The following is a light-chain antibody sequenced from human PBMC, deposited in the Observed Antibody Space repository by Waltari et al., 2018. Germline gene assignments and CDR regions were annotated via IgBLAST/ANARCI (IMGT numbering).Light chain of an antibody. CDR1: QSVTKS. V-gene: IGKV3-11*01. Sequence: EIVLTQSPATPSLSPAARATLSCRASQSVTKSLAWFQQKPGQPPRLLIYDASNRATGIPARFSGSGSGTDFTLTISSLEPEDFAAYYCQHRDNWPPRITFGQGTRLEIK. CDR3: QHRDNWPPRIT. CDR2: DAS. J-gene: IGKJ5*01.